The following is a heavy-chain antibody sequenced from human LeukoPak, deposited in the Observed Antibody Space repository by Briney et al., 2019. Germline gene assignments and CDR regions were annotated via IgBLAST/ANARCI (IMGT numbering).Heavy chain of an antibody. D-gene: IGHD7-27*01. CDR1: GGSISSYY. CDR2: IYYSGST. CDR3: ARVLGTYFDY. J-gene: IGHJ4*02. V-gene: IGHV4-59*12. Sequence: SETLSLTCTVSGGSISSYYWSWIRQPPGKGLEWIGYIYYSGSTNYNPSLKSRVTISVDTSKNQFSLYLSSVTAADTAVYYCARVLGTYFDYWGQGTLVTVSS.